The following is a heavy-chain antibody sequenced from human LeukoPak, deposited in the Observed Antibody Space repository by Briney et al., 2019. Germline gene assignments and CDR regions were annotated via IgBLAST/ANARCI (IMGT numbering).Heavy chain of an antibody. CDR3: ARVKYNWNHIFENRFDP. CDR1: GYTFTSFD. Sequence: EASVKVSCKASGYTFTSFDINWVRQATGQGLEWMGWMNYNSGNTGYAQKFQGRVIMTRNISISTAYMELSSLRSEDSAVYYCARVKYNWNHIFENRFDPWGQGTLVIVSS. J-gene: IGHJ5*02. V-gene: IGHV1-8*01. CDR2: MNYNSGNT. D-gene: IGHD1-1*01.